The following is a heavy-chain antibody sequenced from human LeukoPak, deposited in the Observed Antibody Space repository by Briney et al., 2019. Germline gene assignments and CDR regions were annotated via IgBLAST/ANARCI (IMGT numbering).Heavy chain of an antibody. D-gene: IGHD4-17*01. CDR1: GVSISGDY. CDR2: IYYSGST. Sequence: SETLSLTCTVSGVSISGDYWSWIRQPPGKGLEWIGYIYYSGSTNYNPSLKSRVTISVDTSKNQFSLKLSSVTAADTAVYYCARGSKSYGDYIRSRIHYFDYWGQGTLVTVSS. V-gene: IGHV4-59*12. CDR3: ARGSKSYGDYIRSRIHYFDY. J-gene: IGHJ4*02.